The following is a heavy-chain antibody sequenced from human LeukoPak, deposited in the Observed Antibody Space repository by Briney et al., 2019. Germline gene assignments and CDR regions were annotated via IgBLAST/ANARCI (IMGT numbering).Heavy chain of an antibody. J-gene: IGHJ4*02. CDR2: VSNSGYNT. CDR1: GFSVTSCA. D-gene: IGHD1-26*01. V-gene: IGHV3-23*01. CDR3: ARHDGSSFIYYIDH. Sequence: GGSLRLSCAASGFSVTSCAMSWVRQAPGKGLEWVSTVSNSGYNTWYADSVEGRFTISRDISQNTLHLQMSSLRAEDTALYYCARHDGSSFIYYIDHWGQGALVTVSS.